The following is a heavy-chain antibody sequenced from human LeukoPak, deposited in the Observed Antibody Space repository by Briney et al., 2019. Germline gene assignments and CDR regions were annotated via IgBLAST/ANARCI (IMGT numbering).Heavy chain of an antibody. CDR3: ARKGIAVAED. CDR1: GFTVSSNY. V-gene: IGHV3-53*01. CDR2: IYSGGAT. J-gene: IGHJ4*02. Sequence: PGGSLRLSCAASGFTVSSNYMSWVRQAPGKGLEWVSVIYSGGATYYADSVKGRFIISRDNSKNTLYLQMNSLRAEDTAVYYCARKGIAVAEDWGQGTLVTASS. D-gene: IGHD6-19*01.